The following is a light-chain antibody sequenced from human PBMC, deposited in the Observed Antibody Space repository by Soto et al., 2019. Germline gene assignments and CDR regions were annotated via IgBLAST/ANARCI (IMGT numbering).Light chain of an antibody. V-gene: IGKV3-15*01. J-gene: IGKJ1*01. Sequence: EIVLTHSPATLSLSPWEGATLSCRASQSVSSYLAWYQQKPGQAPRLLIYGVSTRATGIPTRFSGSGSGRQFTLTISSLQSEDFAVYYCQQYNNWPQTFGQGTKVDIK. CDR1: QSVSSY. CDR2: GVS. CDR3: QQYNNWPQT.